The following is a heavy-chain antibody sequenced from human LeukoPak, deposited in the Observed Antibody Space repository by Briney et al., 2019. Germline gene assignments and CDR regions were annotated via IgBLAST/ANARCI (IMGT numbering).Heavy chain of an antibody. J-gene: IGHJ4*02. CDR2: IKSKTDGGTT. Sequence: PGGSLRLSCAASGFTFSNAWMSWVRQAPGKGLEWVGRIKSKTDGGTTDYAAPVKGRFTISRDDSKSTLYLQMNSLKTEDTAVYYCTTVLSSGDILTGYDWGQGTLVTVSS. D-gene: IGHD3-9*01. CDR3: TTVLSSGDILTGYD. CDR1: GFTFSNAW. V-gene: IGHV3-15*01.